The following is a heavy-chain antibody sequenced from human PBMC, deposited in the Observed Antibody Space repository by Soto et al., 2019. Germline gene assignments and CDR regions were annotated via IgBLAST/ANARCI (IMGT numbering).Heavy chain of an antibody. Sequence: QVQLVQSGAEVKKPGASVKVSCKASGYTFTSYGISWVRQAPGQGLEWMGWISAYNGNTNYAQKLQGRVTMTTDTSTSTADMELRSLRSDDTAVYYCAREGSQYYYDSSGTRRIFDYWGQGTLVTVSS. D-gene: IGHD3-22*01. V-gene: IGHV1-18*01. CDR2: ISAYNGNT. J-gene: IGHJ4*02. CDR3: AREGSQYYYDSSGTRRIFDY. CDR1: GYTFTSYG.